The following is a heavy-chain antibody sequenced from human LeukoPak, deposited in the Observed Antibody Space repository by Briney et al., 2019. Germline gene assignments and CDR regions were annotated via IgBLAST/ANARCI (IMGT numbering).Heavy chain of an antibody. D-gene: IGHD3-9*01. Sequence: GGSLRLSCAASGFTFSSYALSWVGQAPGKGLEWVSLISGSGRQTEYGDSVKGRFTISRDNSKNTLSLQINSLKAEDTAIYYCAKHLRTHVWFFDYWGQGTLVTVSS. CDR2: ISGSGRQT. J-gene: IGHJ4*02. CDR3: AKHLRTHVWFFDY. V-gene: IGHV3-23*01. CDR1: GFTFSSYA.